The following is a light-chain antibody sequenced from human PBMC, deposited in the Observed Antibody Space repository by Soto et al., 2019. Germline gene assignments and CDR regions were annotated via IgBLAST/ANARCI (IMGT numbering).Light chain of an antibody. CDR2: DAS. CDR3: QQYNSFSPT. V-gene: IGKV1-5*01. J-gene: IGKJ1*01. CDR1: QSIGLW. Sequence: DIQMTQSPSTLSASVGDRVTITCRASQSIGLWLAWYQQKPGKAPKVLIYDASTLESGFPSRFSGSGSGTEFTLTISSLQPDDFATYYCQQYNSFSPTFGQGTKVEIK.